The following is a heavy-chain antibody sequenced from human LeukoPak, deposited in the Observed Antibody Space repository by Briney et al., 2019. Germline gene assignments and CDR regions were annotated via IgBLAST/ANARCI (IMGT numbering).Heavy chain of an antibody. CDR2: IYYGGST. J-gene: IGHJ5*02. D-gene: IGHD3-22*01. V-gene: IGHV4-39*07. CDR1: GGSISSSSYY. CDR3: AREGDYYDSSGSLANWFDP. Sequence: SETLSLTCTVSGGSISSSSYYWGWIRQPPGKGLEWIGVIYYGGSTYYNPSLKSRVTISVDTSKNQFSLKLSSVTAADTAVYYCAREGDYYDSSGSLANWFDPWGQGTLVTVSS.